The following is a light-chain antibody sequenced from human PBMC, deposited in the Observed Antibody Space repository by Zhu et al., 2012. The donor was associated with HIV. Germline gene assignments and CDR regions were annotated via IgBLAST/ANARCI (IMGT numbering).Light chain of an antibody. V-gene: IGKV3-20*01. CDR1: QSVGSNY. J-gene: IGKJ2*01. Sequence: EIVLTQSPGTLSLSPGERVTLSCRASQSVGSNYLAWYQHKPGVPDRFSGSGSGTDFTLTISRLEPEDFAVYYCQQYGYSPPYTFGQGTKLEIK. CDR3: QQYGYSPPYT.